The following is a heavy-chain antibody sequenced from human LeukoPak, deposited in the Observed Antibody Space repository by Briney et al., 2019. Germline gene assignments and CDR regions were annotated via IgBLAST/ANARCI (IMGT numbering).Heavy chain of an antibody. CDR2: ISGSGVST. CDR3: AKGPLIEVAGTTWDY. V-gene: IGHV3-23*01. J-gene: IGHJ4*02. Sequence: PGGSLRLSCAGSGLTFSSYAMSWVRQAPGKGLEWVSGISGSGVSTYYADSVKGRFSISRDNSKNMLYLQMNSLRAEDTAVYYCAKGPLIEVAGTTWDYWGQGTLVTVSS. D-gene: IGHD6-19*01. CDR1: GLTFSSYA.